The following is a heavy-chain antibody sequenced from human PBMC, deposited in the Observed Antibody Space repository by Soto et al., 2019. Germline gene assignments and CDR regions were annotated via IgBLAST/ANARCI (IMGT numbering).Heavy chain of an antibody. V-gene: IGHV3-21*01. CDR3: ARERLGGNYFQH. CDR2: ISSSSSYI. CDR1: GLTFRGYS. Sequence: GGSLRLCYTAFGLTFRGYSVNRVLQAPGKGLEWVSSISSSSSYIYYADSVKGRFTISRDNAKNSLYLQMNSLRAEDTAVYYGARERLGGNYFQHWRKGTLVTGSS. J-gene: IGHJ1*01. D-gene: IGHD2-15*01.